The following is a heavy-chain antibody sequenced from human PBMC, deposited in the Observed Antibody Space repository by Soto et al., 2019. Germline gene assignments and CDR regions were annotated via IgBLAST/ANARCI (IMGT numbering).Heavy chain of an antibody. J-gene: IGHJ4*02. V-gene: IGHV1-69*12. Sequence: QVQLVQSGAEVKKPGSSVKVSCKASGGTFSSYAISWVRQAPGQGLEWMGGIIPIFGTANYAQKFQGRVTXXAXEXXSTAYMELSSLRSEDTAVYYCAREERVGGSYPFDYWGQGTLVTVSS. D-gene: IGHD1-26*01. CDR1: GGTFSSYA. CDR3: AREERVGGSYPFDY. CDR2: IIPIFGTA.